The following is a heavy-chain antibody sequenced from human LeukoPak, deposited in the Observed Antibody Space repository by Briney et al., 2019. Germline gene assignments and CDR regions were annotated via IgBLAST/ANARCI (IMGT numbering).Heavy chain of an antibody. CDR2: IIPIFGTA. CDR3: ARQRLRYFDWLPRGEYYYGMDV. V-gene: IGHV1-69*13. Sequence: GASVKVSCKASGGTFSSYAISWVRQAPGQGLEWMGGIIPIFGTASYAQKFQGRVTITADESTSTAYMELSSLRSEDTAVYYCARQRLRYFDWLPRGEYYYGMDVWGKGTTVTVPS. J-gene: IGHJ6*04. CDR1: GGTFSSYA. D-gene: IGHD3-9*01.